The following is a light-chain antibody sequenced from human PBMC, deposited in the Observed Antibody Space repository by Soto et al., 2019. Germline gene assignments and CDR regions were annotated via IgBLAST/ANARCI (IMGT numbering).Light chain of an antibody. Sequence: QLVLTQPPSVSGAPGQRVTISCTGRSSNIGVGYGVHWYQHLPGTAPKLLIYGNNDRPSGGPDRFSGSESGASASLAITGLQAEDEADYYCQSYDTSLSGWVFGGGTKLTVL. CDR3: QSYDTSLSGWV. CDR1: SSNIGVGYG. J-gene: IGLJ3*02. CDR2: GNN. V-gene: IGLV1-40*01.